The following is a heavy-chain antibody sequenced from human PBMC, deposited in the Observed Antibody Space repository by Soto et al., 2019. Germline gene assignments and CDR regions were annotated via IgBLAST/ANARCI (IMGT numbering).Heavy chain of an antibody. CDR2: IYYSGST. D-gene: IGHD3-3*01. CDR1: GGSISSSSYY. V-gene: IGHV4-39*01. J-gene: IGHJ5*02. Sequence: PSETLSLTCTVSGGSISSSSYYWGWIRQPPGKGLEWIGSIYYSGSTYYNPSLKSRVTISVDTSKNQFSLKLSSVTAADTAVYYCARHSITIFGVVTTFDPWGQGTLVTVSS. CDR3: ARHSITIFGVVTTFDP.